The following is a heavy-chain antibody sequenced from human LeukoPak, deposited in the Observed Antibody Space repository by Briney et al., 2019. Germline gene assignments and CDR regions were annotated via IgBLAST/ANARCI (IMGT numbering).Heavy chain of an antibody. CDR1: GFTFSKSA. CDR3: AKDGSWSCTD. Sequence: GGSLKLSCTPSGFTFSKSAMHWVRQSPGKGLEWGAYIAHHGNDKYYVDSVKGRFIISRDNSRRTLYLQMNSLRPDDTALYYCAKDGSWSCTDWGQGTPVTVSS. D-gene: IGHD2-8*02. V-gene: IGHV3-30*02. CDR2: IAHHGNDK. J-gene: IGHJ4*02.